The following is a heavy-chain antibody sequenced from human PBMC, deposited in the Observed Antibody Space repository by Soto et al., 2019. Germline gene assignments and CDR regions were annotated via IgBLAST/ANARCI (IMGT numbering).Heavy chain of an antibody. V-gene: IGHV1-2*02. CDR1: GFTFIGHY. Sequence: QVQLVQSGAGVKKPGASVKLSCKASGFTFIGHYIHWVRQAPGQGLEWVGWINPNSGGGTVYAQKFQGRVTMTAGTSTSIASIDLPSLRGDDTAVYYCAGSRTGALDYWGPGALVTVSS. J-gene: IGHJ4*02. CDR3: AGSRTGALDY. CDR2: INPNSGGGT. D-gene: IGHD7-27*01.